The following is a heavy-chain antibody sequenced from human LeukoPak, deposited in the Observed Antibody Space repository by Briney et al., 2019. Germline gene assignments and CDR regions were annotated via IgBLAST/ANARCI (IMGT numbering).Heavy chain of an antibody. CDR3: ARDHYYDSSGSITYPDY. D-gene: IGHD3-22*01. CDR2: INPSGGST. CDR1: GYTFTSYY. Sequence: ASVKVSCKASGYTFTSYYMHWVRQAPGQGLEWMGIINPSGGSTSYAQKFQGRVTMTRDTSTSTAYMELSSLRSEDTAVYYCARDHYYDSSGSITYPDYWGQGTLVTVSS. J-gene: IGHJ4*02. V-gene: IGHV1-46*01.